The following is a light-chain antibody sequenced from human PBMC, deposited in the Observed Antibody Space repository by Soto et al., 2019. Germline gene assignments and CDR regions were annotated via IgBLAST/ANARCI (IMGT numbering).Light chain of an antibody. V-gene: IGKV1-27*01. J-gene: IGKJ5*01. CDR1: QGISNY. CDR2: AAS. Sequence: DIQMTQSPSSLSSYVGDRVTITCRASQGISNYLAWYQQKPGKVPKLLIYAASTLQSGVPSRFSGSGSGTDFTLTICSLQPEDVATYDCQMDTGAPPTFAQGSRLE. CDR3: QMDTGAPPT.